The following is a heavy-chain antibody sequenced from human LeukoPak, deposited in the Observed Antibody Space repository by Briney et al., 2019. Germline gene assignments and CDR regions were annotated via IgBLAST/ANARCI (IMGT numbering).Heavy chain of an antibody. V-gene: IGHV4-39*01. Sequence: SETLSLTCTVSGGSISSSSYYWGWIRQPPGKGLEWIGSINYSGSTYYNPSLTSRVTISVDTSKNQFSLKLSSVTAADTAVYYCVRGIYDILTGYYFHFDYWGRGTLVTVSS. D-gene: IGHD3-9*01. CDR1: GGSISSSSYY. J-gene: IGHJ4*02. CDR2: INYSGST. CDR3: VRGIYDILTGYYFHFDY.